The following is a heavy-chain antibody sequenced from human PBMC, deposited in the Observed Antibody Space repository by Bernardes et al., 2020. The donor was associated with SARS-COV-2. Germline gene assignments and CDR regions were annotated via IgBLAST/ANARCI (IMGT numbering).Heavy chain of an antibody. V-gene: IGHV5-51*01. CDR3: ARRQTNCTGGRCYSGGMDV. J-gene: IGHJ6*02. CDR2: IYPGDSDT. CDR1: GYIFINNW. Sequence: GESLKISCKASGYIFINNWIAWVRQMPGKGLEWIGTIYPGDSDTRYSPSFQGQVTFSADKSINTAYLQWSSLKASDTAMYYCARRQTNCTGGRCYSGGMDVWGQGTTVTVSS. D-gene: IGHD2-15*01.